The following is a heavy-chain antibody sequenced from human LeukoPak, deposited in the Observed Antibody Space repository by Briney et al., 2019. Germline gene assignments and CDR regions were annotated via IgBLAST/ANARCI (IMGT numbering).Heavy chain of an antibody. CDR3: ARCRSSGWYGYYFDY. D-gene: IGHD6-19*01. CDR2: INHSGNT. Sequence: SETLSLTCAVYGGTFSGYYWSWIRQPPGKGLEWIGEINHSGNTNYNPSLKSRVTISIDTSKNQFSLKLSSVTAADTAVYYCARCRSSGWYGYYFDYWGQGTLVTVSS. J-gene: IGHJ4*02. V-gene: IGHV4-34*01. CDR1: GGTFSGYY.